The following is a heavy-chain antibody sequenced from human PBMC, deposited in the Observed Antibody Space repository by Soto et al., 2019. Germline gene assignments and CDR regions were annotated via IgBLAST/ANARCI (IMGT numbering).Heavy chain of an antibody. CDR1: GFTFSSYS. J-gene: IGHJ4*02. D-gene: IGHD6-13*01. V-gene: IGHV3-21*04. CDR2: ISSSSSYI. Sequence: PGGSLRLSCAASGFTFSSYSMNWVRQAPGKGLEWVSSISSSSSYIYYADSVKGRFTISRDNSKNTLYLQMNSLRAEDTAVYYCAKGHSSSWGSDYWGQGTLVTVSS. CDR3: AKGHSSSWGSDY.